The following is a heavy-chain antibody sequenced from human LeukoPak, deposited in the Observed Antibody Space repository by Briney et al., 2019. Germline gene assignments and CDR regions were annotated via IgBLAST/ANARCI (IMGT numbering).Heavy chain of an antibody. CDR1: GFTFDDYA. V-gene: IGHV3-9*01. J-gene: IGHJ4*02. CDR3: AKGRTNNYAFDY. CDR2: ITWNSVTI. D-gene: IGHD3-16*01. Sequence: QAGGSLRLSCAASGFTFDDYALHGVRQAPGKGLEWVSGITWNSVTIGYADSVKGRFTISRDNAKNAVYLQMNSLSPEDTALYYCAKGRTNNYAFDYWGQGARVTVSS.